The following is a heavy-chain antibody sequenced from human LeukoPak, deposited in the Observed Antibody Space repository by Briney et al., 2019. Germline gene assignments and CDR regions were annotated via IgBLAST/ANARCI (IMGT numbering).Heavy chain of an antibody. D-gene: IGHD4-23*01. CDR2: ISYDGSNK. V-gene: IGHV3-30-3*01. J-gene: IGHJ4*02. CDR1: GFTFDDYA. CDR3: ARDDPDYGGNSALDY. Sequence: AGGSLRLSFAASGFTFDDYAMHWVRQAPGKGLEWVAVISYDGSNKYYADSVKGRFTISRDNSKNTLYLQMNSLRAEDTAVYYCARDDPDYGGNSALDYWGQGTLVTVSS.